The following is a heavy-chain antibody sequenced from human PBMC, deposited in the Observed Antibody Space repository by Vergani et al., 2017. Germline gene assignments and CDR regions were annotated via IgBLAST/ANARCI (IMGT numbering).Heavy chain of an antibody. CDR3: ATHRITGTSADDY. D-gene: IGHD1-7*01. CDR2: IIPILGIA. CDR1: GGTFSSYT. J-gene: IGHJ4*02. Sequence: QVQLVQSGAEVKKPGSSVKVSCKASGGTFSSYTISWVRQAPGQGLEWMGRIIPILGIANYAQKFQGRVTITADKSTSTASMELSSLRSEDTAVYYCATHRITGTSADDYWGQGTLVTVSS. V-gene: IGHV1-69*02.